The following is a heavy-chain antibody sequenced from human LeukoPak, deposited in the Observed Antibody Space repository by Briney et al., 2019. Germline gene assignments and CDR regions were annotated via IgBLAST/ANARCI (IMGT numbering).Heavy chain of an antibody. Sequence: ASVKVSCKASGYTFTSYGISWVRQAPGQGLEWMGWISAYNGNTNYAQKLQGRVTMTTGTSTSTAYMELRSLSSDDTAGYYCARDGMVRGVITLPNWGQGTLVTVSS. J-gene: IGHJ4*02. CDR1: GYTFTSYG. CDR2: ISAYNGNT. V-gene: IGHV1-18*01. CDR3: ARDGMVRGVITLPN. D-gene: IGHD3-10*01.